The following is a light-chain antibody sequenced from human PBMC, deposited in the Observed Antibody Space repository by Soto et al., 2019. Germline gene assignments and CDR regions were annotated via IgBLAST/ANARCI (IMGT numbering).Light chain of an antibody. CDR1: RNISSG. Sequence: IPMTQSPSSLSASVGDRVTLSCRASRNISSGLKWDQLKPGKAPQLLIYPASTLQNGVPARFSGSVSATDFTLTITTLQAEDCATYSCQQCYGSLPYTVGQGPKVDI. J-gene: IGKJ2*01. V-gene: IGKV1-39*01. CDR3: QQCYGSLPYT. CDR2: PAS.